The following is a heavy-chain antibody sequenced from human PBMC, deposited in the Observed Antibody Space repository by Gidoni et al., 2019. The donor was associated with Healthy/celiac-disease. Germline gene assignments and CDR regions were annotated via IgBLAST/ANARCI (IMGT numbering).Heavy chain of an antibody. CDR1: GSTFTGYH. J-gene: IGHJ5*02. Sequence: QVQLVQSGAEVKKPGASVQVACTASGSTFTGYHMHWVRQAPGQGLEWMGWINPNSGGTNYAQKFQGRVTMTRDTSISTAYMELSRLRSDDTAVYYCARVGYQLPHNWFDPWGQGTLVTVSS. CDR2: INPNSGGT. D-gene: IGHD2-2*01. V-gene: IGHV1-2*02. CDR3: ARVGYQLPHNWFDP.